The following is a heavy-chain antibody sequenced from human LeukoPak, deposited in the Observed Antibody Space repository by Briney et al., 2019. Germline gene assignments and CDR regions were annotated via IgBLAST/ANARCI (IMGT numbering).Heavy chain of an antibody. CDR3: AKPLMRDRWFGES. J-gene: IGHJ5*02. V-gene: IGHV3-30*04. CDR1: GFTFSSYA. CDR2: ISYDGSDK. D-gene: IGHD3-10*01. Sequence: GALRLSCAASGFTFSSYAMYWVRQAPGKGLEWVAVISYDGSDKFYADSVKGRFTISRDSSKNTLYLQMNSLRLEDTAIYYCAKPLMRDRWFGESWGQGTLVTVSS.